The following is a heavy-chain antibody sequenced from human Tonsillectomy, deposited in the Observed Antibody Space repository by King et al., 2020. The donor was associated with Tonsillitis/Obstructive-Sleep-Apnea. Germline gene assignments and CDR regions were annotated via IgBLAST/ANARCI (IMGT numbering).Heavy chain of an antibody. CDR1: GYTFTSYY. J-gene: IGHJ3*02. D-gene: IGHD3-22*01. CDR2: INPSGGST. Sequence: QLVQSGAEVKKPGASVKVSCKASGYTFTSYYMHWVRQAPGQGLEWMGIINPSGGSTSYAQKLQGRVTMTRDTSTSTVYMELSSLRSEDTAVYYCARDLYYYDSSGYYYSPCFDIWGQGTMVTVSS. CDR3: ARDLYYYDSSGYYYSPCFDI. V-gene: IGHV1-46*01.